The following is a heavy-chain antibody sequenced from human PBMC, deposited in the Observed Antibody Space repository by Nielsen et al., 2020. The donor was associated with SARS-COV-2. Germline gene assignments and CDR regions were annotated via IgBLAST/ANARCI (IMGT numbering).Heavy chain of an antibody. CDR2: ISSSGSTI. V-gene: IGHV3-48*04. D-gene: IGHD6-13*01. CDR3: AKRVGAAGTYYYYGMDV. Sequence: GESLKISCVASGFTFSNYAINWVRQAPGRGLEWVSYISSSGSTIYYADSVKGRFTISRDNAKNSLYLQMNSLRAEDTAVYYCAKRVGAAGTYYYYGMDVWGQGTTVTVSS. CDR1: GFTFSNYA. J-gene: IGHJ6*02.